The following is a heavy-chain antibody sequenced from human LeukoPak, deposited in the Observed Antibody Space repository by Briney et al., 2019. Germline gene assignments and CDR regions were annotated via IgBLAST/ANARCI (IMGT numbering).Heavy chain of an antibody. CDR2: INKNGGST. Sequence: AGSLRLPCAASGFTFSIYAMHWVRQAPGKGLEYVSGINKNGGSTYYADSVKGRFTISRDNSNNTLYLQMGFVRAEDMAVYYCVRTDYYDSSGYYDDFDYWGQGTLVTDSS. V-gene: IGHV3-64*02. D-gene: IGHD3-22*01. CDR1: GFTFSIYA. CDR3: VRTDYYDSSGYYDDFDY. J-gene: IGHJ4*02.